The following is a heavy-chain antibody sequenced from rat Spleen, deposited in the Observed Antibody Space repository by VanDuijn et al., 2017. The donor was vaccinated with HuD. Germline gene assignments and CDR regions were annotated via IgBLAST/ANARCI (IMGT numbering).Heavy chain of an antibody. Sequence: EVQLVESGGGLVQPGRSLKLSCAASGFTFSNYDMAWVRQAPKKGLEWVATISYDGSSTYYADSVEGRFTISRDNAKSTLYLQMDSLRSEDTATYYCTTVGNYFNYWGQGVMVTVSS. V-gene: IGHV5-29*01. CDR1: GFTFSNYD. D-gene: IGHD1-1*01. CDR2: ISYDGSST. CDR3: TTVGNYFNY. J-gene: IGHJ2*01.